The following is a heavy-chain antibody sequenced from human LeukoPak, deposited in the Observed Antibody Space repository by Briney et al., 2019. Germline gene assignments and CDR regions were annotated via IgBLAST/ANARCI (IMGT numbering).Heavy chain of an antibody. CDR1: SGSISTSNYY. CDR2: IFYSGST. V-gene: IGHV4-39*07. J-gene: IGHJ5*02. D-gene: IGHD6-13*01. Sequence: PSETLSLTCTVSSGSISTSNYYWGWVRQPPGKALEWIGNIFYSGSTYYSPSLKSRVTISLDTSRNQFSLKLSSVTAADTAVYYCARARLRVQQLPRDWFDPWGQGTLVTVSS. CDR3: ARARLRVQQLPRDWFDP.